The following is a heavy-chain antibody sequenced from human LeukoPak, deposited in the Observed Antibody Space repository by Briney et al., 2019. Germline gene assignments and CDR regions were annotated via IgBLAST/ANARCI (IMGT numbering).Heavy chain of an antibody. CDR3: ARLPYYDSSGPTQNNWSDP. Sequence: GASVKVSCKASGYTFTGYYMHWVRQAPGQGLEWVGRINPNGGGTNYAQKFQGRVTMTRDTSISTAYMELSRLRSDDTAVYYCARLPYYDSSGPTQNNWSDPWGQGTLVTVSS. D-gene: IGHD3-22*01. CDR2: INPNGGGT. CDR1: GYTFTGYY. J-gene: IGHJ5*02. V-gene: IGHV1-2*06.